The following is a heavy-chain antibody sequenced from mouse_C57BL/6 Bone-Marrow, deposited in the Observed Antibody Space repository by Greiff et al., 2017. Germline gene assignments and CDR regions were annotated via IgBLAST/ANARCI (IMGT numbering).Heavy chain of an antibody. CDR2: IRSKSNNYAT. V-gene: IGHV10-1*01. CDR1: GFSFNTYA. CDR3: GRWLLWYFDV. Sequence: EVQVVESGGGLVQPKGSLKLSCAASGFSFNTYAMNWVRQAPGKGLEWVARIRSKSNNYATYYADSVKDRFTISRDDSESMLYLQMNNLKTEDTAMYYCGRWLLWYFDVWGTGTTVTVSS. J-gene: IGHJ1*03. D-gene: IGHD2-3*01.